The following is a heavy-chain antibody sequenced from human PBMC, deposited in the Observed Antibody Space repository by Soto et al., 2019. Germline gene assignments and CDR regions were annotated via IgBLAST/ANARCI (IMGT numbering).Heavy chain of an antibody. V-gene: IGHV4-59*01. J-gene: IGHJ5*02. CDR3: ARDYEYSSSQSGFDP. CDR2: IYYSGST. Sequence: PSKTLSLTCTVSGGSISSYYWSLIRQPPGKGLEWIGYIYYSGSTNYNPSLKSRVTISVDTSKNQFSLKLSSVTAADTAVYYCARDYEYSSSQSGFDPWGQGTLVTVS. CDR1: GGSISSYY. D-gene: IGHD6-6*01.